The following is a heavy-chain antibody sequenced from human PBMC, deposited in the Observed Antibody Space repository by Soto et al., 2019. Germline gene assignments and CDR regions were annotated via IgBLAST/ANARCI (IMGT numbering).Heavy chain of an antibody. D-gene: IGHD3-22*01. J-gene: IGHJ6*02. Sequence: PGGSLRLSCAASGFTFSSYGMHWVRQAPGKGLEWVAVIWYDGSNKYYADSVKGRFTISRDNSKNTLYLQMNSLRAEDTAVYYCARGNYYDSSGQYYYYGMDVWGQGTTVTVSS. CDR3: ARGNYYDSSGQYYYYGMDV. CDR2: IWYDGSNK. V-gene: IGHV3-33*01. CDR1: GFTFSSYG.